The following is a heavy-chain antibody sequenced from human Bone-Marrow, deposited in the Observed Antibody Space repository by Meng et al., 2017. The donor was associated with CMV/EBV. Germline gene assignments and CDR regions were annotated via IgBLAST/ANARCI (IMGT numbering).Heavy chain of an antibody. CDR1: GFTFSNYA. D-gene: IGHD3-3*01. J-gene: IGHJ4*02. Sequence: GESLKISCSASGFTFSNYAMHWVRQAPGTGLEWVAVISYDGSDKYYANSLRGRFTISRDNSKSTLYLQKNRLRAEDTAVYYCAIDVIRFLEWYFDYWGQGTLVTVSS. CDR3: AIDVIRFLEWYFDY. CDR2: ISYDGSDK. V-gene: IGHV3-30*04.